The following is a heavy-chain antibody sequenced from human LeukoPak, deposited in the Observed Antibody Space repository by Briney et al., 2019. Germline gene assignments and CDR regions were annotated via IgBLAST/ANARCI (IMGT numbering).Heavy chain of an antibody. V-gene: IGHV3-23*01. CDR1: GFMFSNHG. J-gene: IGHJ4*02. D-gene: IGHD2-21*02. CDR3: AKTKYCGADCYSWYFDD. Sequence: PGGSLRLSCAGSGFMFSNHGMSWVRQAPGKGLEWVSAISGSGINTHYADSVKGRFTISRDNSKNRLYLQMSSLRAEDTAVYYCAKTKYCGADCYSWYFDDWGQGTLVTVSA. CDR2: ISGSGINT.